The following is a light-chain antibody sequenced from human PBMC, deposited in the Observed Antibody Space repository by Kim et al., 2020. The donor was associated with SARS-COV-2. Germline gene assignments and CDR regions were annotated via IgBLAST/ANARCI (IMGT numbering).Light chain of an antibody. V-gene: IGLV2-8*01. CDR1: SSDVGAYNY. CDR2: EVS. J-gene: IGLJ2*01. CDR3: SSYAGSDNII. Sequence: QSALTQPPSASGSPGQSVTISCTGTSSDVGAYNYVSWYQQLPGKAPKLMIYEVSKRPSGVPDRFSGSKSDNTASLTVSGLQPEDEADYYCSSYAGSDNIILGGGTKVTVL.